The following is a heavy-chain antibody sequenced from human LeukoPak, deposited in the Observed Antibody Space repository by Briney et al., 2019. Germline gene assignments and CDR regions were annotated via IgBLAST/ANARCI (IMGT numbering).Heavy chain of an antibody. J-gene: IGHJ6*02. CDR1: GGSFSGYY. V-gene: IGHV4-34*01. D-gene: IGHD6-19*01. CDR3: ARASSGWYYYYGMDV. CDR2: INHSGST. Sequence: PSETLSLTCAVYGGSFSGYYWSWIRQPPGKGLEWVGEINHSGSTNYNPSLKSRVTISVDTSKNQLSLKLSSVTAADTAVYYCARASSGWYYYYGMDVWGQGTTVTVSS.